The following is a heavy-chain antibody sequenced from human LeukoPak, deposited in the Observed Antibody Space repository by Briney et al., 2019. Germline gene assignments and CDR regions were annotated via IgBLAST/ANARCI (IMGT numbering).Heavy chain of an antibody. CDR1: GFTFGDYA. D-gene: IGHD5-12*01. CDR2: ISSSGSTT. Sequence: GGSLRLSCTASGFTFGDYAMSWIRQAPGKGLEWVSYISSSGSTTYYTDSVKGRFTISRDNAKDSLYLQMNSLRAEDTAVYYCARDPGSGYEEHFDYWGQGTLVTVSS. CDR3: ARDPGSGYEEHFDY. V-gene: IGHV3-11*01. J-gene: IGHJ4*02.